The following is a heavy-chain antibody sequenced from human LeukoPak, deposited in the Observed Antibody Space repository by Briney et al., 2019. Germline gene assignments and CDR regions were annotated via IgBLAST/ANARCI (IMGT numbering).Heavy chain of an antibody. D-gene: IGHD2-21*02. CDR1: GFTFSSYS. J-gene: IGHJ3*02. Sequence: GGSLRLSCAASGFTFSSYSMSWVRQAPGKGLEWVSVIYSGGSTYYADSVKGRFTISRDNSKNTLYLQMNSLRAEDTAVYYCARERLTYCGGDCYSASDAFDIWGQGTMVTVSS. CDR3: ARERLTYCGGDCYSASDAFDI. CDR2: IYSGGST. V-gene: IGHV3-53*01.